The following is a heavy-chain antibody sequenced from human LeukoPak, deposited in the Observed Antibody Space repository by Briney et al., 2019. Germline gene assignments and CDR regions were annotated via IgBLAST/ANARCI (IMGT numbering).Heavy chain of an antibody. V-gene: IGHV3-23*01. CDR2: ITGSTGNT. J-gene: IGHJ4*02. Sequence: GGSLRLSCVASGFTFSNYAMSWVRQAPGMGLEWVSAITGSTGNTYHADSVRGRFTISRDNSKSTLYLQMSNLRAEDTAIYSCAKSPLATCTGVKCYPLDYWGQGTLVTVSS. D-gene: IGHD2-8*02. CDR1: GFTFSNYA. CDR3: AKSPLATCTGVKCYPLDY.